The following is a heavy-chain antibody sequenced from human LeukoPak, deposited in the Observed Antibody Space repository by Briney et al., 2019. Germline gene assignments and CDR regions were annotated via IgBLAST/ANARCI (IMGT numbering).Heavy chain of an antibody. CDR2: ISYDGSNK. Sequence: GGSLRLSCAASGFTFSSYAMHWVRQTPGKGLEWVAVISYDGSNKYYADSVKGRFTISRDNSKNTLYLQMNSLRAEDTAVYYCARDPLGTRPGFDYWGQGTLVTVSS. V-gene: IGHV3-30*04. D-gene: IGHD1-1*01. J-gene: IGHJ4*02. CDR1: GFTFSSYA. CDR3: ARDPLGTRPGFDY.